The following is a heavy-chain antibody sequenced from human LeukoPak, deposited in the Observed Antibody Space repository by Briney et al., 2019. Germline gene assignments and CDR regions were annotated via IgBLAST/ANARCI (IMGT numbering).Heavy chain of an antibody. D-gene: IGHD6-19*01. CDR2: IKTYNGDT. V-gene: IGHV1-18*01. CDR3: ATLGDGYSSGWYWD. J-gene: IGHJ4*02. CDR1: GYTFTTYG. Sequence: ASVKVSCRASGYTFTTYGINWVRQAPGQGLEWMGWIKTYNGDTNTAQKFQDRIIMTTDKSTGTAYMELRSLRSDDTAVYYCATLGDGYSSGWYWDWGQGTLVTVSS.